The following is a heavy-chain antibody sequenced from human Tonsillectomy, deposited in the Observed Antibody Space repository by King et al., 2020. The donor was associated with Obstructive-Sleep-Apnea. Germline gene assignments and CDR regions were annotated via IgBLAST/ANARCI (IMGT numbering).Heavy chain of an antibody. CDR1: GYGFTTYW. CDR2: IYPGDSDT. Sequence: QLVQSGAEVRKPGESLKISCKVSGYGFTTYWIGWVRQMPGKGLEWMGIIYPGDSDTTYSPSFQGQVTISADKSISTAYLQWSSLKASDTAMYYCARLYTPGRYFEWLLSASYFDHWGQGSLVTVSS. J-gene: IGHJ4*02. V-gene: IGHV5-51*01. CDR3: ARLYTPGRYFEWLLSASYFDH. D-gene: IGHD3-9*01.